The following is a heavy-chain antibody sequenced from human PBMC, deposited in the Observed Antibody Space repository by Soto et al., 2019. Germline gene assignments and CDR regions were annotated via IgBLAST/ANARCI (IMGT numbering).Heavy chain of an antibody. D-gene: IGHD6-13*01. CDR2: ISSDGSST. CDR3: ARFDIAAPPPI. Sequence: EVQLVESGGGLVQPGGSLRLSCAASGFSFSSCWMHWVRQDPGKGLVWVSRISSDGSSTSYADSVKGRFTISRDNAKNTLYLQMNSLRAEDTAVYYCARFDIAAPPPIWGLGTMVTVSS. CDR1: GFSFSSCW. J-gene: IGHJ3*02. V-gene: IGHV3-74*01.